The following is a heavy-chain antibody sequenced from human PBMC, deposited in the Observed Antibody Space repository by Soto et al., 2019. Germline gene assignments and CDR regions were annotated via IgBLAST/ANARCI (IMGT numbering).Heavy chain of an antibody. Sequence: GGSVRLSCAASGFTFSTYAMSWVRQALGKGLEWVSAISGSGGSTYYGDSVKGRFTISRDNSKKTLYLQMSSLRAEDTAVYYCAKGYFDSSGSYVPFIDYWGQGTLVTVSS. J-gene: IGHJ4*02. CDR2: ISGSGGST. V-gene: IGHV3-23*01. CDR3: AKGYFDSSGSYVPFIDY. D-gene: IGHD6-19*01. CDR1: GFTFSTYA.